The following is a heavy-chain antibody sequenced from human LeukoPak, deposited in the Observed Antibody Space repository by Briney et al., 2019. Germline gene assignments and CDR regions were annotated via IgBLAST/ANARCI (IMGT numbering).Heavy chain of an antibody. CDR3: ARVRGGNNFHFDY. V-gene: IGHV1-2*02. CDR2: ISPYNAAT. CDR1: GYTFTGYF. J-gene: IGHJ4*02. D-gene: IGHD1/OR15-1a*01. Sequence: AAVKDSCMPSGYTFTGYFIYWVRPAPGQGLEWVGWISPYNAATNKAQRFQGRVTMTGDTSITTAYMELSRLRSDDTAVYYCARVRGGNNFHFDYWGQGTLVTVSS.